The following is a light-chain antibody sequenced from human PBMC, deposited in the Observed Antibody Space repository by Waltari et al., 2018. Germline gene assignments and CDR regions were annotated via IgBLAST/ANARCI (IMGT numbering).Light chain of an antibody. CDR2: KAN. Sequence: QTVVTQAPSLSVYPEGTVTLTCALSSGPGSPTSYTPWYRQTPGQAPRTLLSKANTRSSGVPDRFSGCILGNKAALTTTGAQADDESYYYCSLYMGSGIWVFGGGTKLTVL. V-gene: IGLV8-61*01. CDR3: SLYMGSGIWV. CDR1: SGPGSPTSY. J-gene: IGLJ3*02.